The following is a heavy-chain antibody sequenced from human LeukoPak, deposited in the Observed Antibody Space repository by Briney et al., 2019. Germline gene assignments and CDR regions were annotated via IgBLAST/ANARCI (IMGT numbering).Heavy chain of an antibody. Sequence: GGSLKLSCAASGVTFSGSAMHWVRQASGKGLEWVGRIRSKANSYATAYAASVKGRFTISRDDSKNTAYLQMNSLKTEDTAVYYCTRRNVDTAVFDYWGQGTLVTVSS. CDR1: GVTFSGSA. CDR3: TRRNVDTAVFDY. J-gene: IGHJ4*02. D-gene: IGHD5-18*01. CDR2: IRSKANSYAT. V-gene: IGHV3-73*01.